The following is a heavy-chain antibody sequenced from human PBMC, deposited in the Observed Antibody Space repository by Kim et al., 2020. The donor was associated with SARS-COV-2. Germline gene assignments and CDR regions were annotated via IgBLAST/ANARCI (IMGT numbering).Heavy chain of an antibody. Sequence: GGSLRLSCAASGFTFSSYAMHWVRQAPGKGLEWVAVISYDGSNKYYADSVKGRFTISRDNSKNTLYLQMNSLRAEDTAVYYCARDLHPMAPPLWRYLGYWGQGTLVTVSS. CDR3: ARDLHPMAPPLWRYLGY. J-gene: IGHJ4*02. D-gene: IGHD2-21*01. CDR2: ISYDGSNK. CDR1: GFTFSSYA. V-gene: IGHV3-30-3*01.